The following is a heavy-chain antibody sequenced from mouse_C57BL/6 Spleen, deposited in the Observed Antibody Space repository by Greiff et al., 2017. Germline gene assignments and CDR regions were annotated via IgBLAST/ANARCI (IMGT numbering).Heavy chain of an antibody. CDR3: ARGGHLRPYDY. D-gene: IGHD3-2*02. V-gene: IGHV1-69*01. Sequence: QVQLQQPGAELVMPGASVKLSCKASGYTFTSYWMHWVKQRPGQGLEWIGEIYPSDSYTNYNQKFKGQSTLTVDKSSSTAYMQLSSLTSEDSAVYYCARGGHLRPYDYWGQGTTLTVSS. CDR2: IYPSDSYT. CDR1: GYTFTSYW. J-gene: IGHJ2*01.